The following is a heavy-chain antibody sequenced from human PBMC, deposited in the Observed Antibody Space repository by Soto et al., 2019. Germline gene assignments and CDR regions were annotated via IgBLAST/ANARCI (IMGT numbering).Heavy chain of an antibody. V-gene: IGHV3-53*01. CDR2: IYSGGST. J-gene: IGHJ4*01. Sequence: GGSLRLSCAASGFTVSSNYMSWVRQAPGKGLEWVSVIYSGGSTYYADSVKGRFTISRDNAKTSLYLQMDSLRPEDTAIYYCAREGVTNYTDYYFDLWGHGALVTV. D-gene: IGHD4-4*01. CDR3: AREGVTNYTDYYFDL. CDR1: GFTVSSNY.